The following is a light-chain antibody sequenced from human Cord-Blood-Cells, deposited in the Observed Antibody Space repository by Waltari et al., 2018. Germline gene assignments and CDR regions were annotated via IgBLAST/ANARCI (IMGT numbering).Light chain of an antibody. Sequence: EIVLIQSPATLSLSPGESATLSCRASQSVSSYLAWYQQKPGQAPRLLIYDASNRATGIPARFSGSGSGTDFTLTISSLEPEDFAVYYCQQRSNWQFTFGPGTKVDIK. CDR2: DAS. CDR3: QQRSNWQFT. V-gene: IGKV3-11*01. J-gene: IGKJ3*01. CDR1: QSVSSY.